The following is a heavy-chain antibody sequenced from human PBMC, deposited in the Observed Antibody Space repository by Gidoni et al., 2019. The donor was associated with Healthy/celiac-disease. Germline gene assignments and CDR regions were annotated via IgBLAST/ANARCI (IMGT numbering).Heavy chain of an antibody. CDR3: ARDQMVYAIFKAAYGMDV. CDR1: GFTFSSYG. V-gene: IGHV3-33*01. J-gene: IGHJ6*02. CDR2: IWYDGSNK. Sequence: QVQLVESGGGVVQPGRSLRLSCAASGFTFSSYGMHWVRQAPGNGLERVAVIWYDGSNKDYADSVKGRFTISRENSKNTLYLQMNILRAEETAVYYCARDQMVYAIFKAAYGMDVWGQGTTVTVSS. D-gene: IGHD2-8*01.